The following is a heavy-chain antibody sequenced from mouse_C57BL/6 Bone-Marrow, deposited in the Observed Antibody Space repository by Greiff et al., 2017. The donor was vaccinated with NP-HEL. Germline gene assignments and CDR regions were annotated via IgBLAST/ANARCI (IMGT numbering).Heavy chain of an antibody. CDR2: IDPSDSYT. D-gene: IGHD4-1*01. V-gene: IGHV1-69*01. J-gene: IGHJ3*01. CDR1: GYTFTSYW. CDR3: ARSGLGRFAY. Sequence: QVQLQQPGAELVMPGASVKLSCKASGYTFTSYWMHWVKQRPGQGLEWIGEIDPSDSYTNYTPKFKGKSTLTVDKSSSTDYMQLSSLTSEDSAVYYCARSGLGRFAYWGQGTLVTVSA.